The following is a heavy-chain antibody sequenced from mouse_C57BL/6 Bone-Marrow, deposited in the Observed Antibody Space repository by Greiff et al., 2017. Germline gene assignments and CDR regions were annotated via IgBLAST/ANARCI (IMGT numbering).Heavy chain of an antibody. V-gene: IGHV1-55*01. CDR3: ARSPFYGSSLYYFDY. CDR2: IYPGSGST. Sequence: QVHVKQPGAELVKPGASVKMSCKASGYTFTSYWITWVKQRPGQGLEWIGDIYPGSGSTNYNEKFKSKATLTVDTSSSTAYMQLSSLTSEDAAVYYCARSPFYGSSLYYFDYWGQGTTLTVSS. D-gene: IGHD1-1*01. CDR1: GYTFTSYW. J-gene: IGHJ2*01.